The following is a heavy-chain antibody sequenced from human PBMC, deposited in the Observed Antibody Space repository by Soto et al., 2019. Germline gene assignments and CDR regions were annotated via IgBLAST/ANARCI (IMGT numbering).Heavy chain of an antibody. J-gene: IGHJ4*02. CDR3: AREGYYYDSSGYYPFYY. CDR1: GFTFSSYG. D-gene: IGHD3-22*01. CDR2: IWYDGSNK. Sequence: LRLSCAASGFTFSSYGMHWVRQAPGKGLEWVAVIWYDGSNKYYADSVKGRFTISRDNPKNTLYLQMNSLRAEDTAVYYCAREGYYYDSSGYYPFYYCGQGTLVTGS. V-gene: IGHV3-33*01.